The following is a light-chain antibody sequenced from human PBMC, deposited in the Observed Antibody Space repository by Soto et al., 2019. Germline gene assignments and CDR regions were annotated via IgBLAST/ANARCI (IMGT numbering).Light chain of an antibody. CDR3: QQSYSGPLT. CDR2: AAS. J-gene: IGKJ4*01. V-gene: IGKV1-39*01. Sequence: IQMTQSPSSLSASVGDRVTITCRASQSISSYLNWYQPTPGKAPKVLIYAASSLQSGVPSRLSGIGSGTDFTLSISSLQPEELATYYCQQSYSGPLTFGGGTKVDIK. CDR1: QSISSY.